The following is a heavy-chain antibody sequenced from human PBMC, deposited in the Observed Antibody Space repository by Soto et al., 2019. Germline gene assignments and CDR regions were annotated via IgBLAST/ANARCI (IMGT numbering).Heavy chain of an antibody. CDR2: IIPIFGTA. V-gene: IGHV1-69*01. J-gene: IGHJ4*02. D-gene: IGHD2-15*01. CDR3: XXXXXXXSSPHHPHPXFDY. CDR1: GGTFSSYA. Sequence: QVQLVQSGAEVKKPGSSVKVSCKASGGTFSSYAISWVRQAPGQGLEWMGGIIPIFGTANYAQKFQSRVTITADECTSTAYMELSSLRSEDTAVXXXXXXXXXXSSPHHPHPXFDYWGXXTL.